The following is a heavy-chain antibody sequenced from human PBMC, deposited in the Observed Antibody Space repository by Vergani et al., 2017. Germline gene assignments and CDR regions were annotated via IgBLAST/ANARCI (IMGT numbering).Heavy chain of an antibody. J-gene: IGHJ6*02. D-gene: IGHD3-22*01. CDR3: AGAPWLSHYYYYGMDV. CDR2: IYYSGST. V-gene: IGHV4-39*01. Sequence: QLQLQESGPGLVKPSETLSLTCTVSGGSISSSSYYWGWIRQPPGKGLEWIGSIYYSGSTYYNPSLKSRVTISVDTSKNQFSLKLSSVTAADTAVYYCAGAPWLSHYYYYGMDVWGQGTTVTVSS. CDR1: GGSISSSSYY.